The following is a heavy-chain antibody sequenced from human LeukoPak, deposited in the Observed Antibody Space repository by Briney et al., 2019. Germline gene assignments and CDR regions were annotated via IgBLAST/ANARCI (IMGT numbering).Heavy chain of an antibody. CDR1: GYTLTELS. CDR3: ATWRWLQKGLDY. D-gene: IGHD5-24*01. V-gene: IGHV1-24*01. Sequence: ASVKVSCKVSGYTLTELSMHWVRQAPGKGLEWMGGFDPEDGETIYAQKFQGRVTMTEDTSTDTAYMELSSLRSEDTAVYYCATWRWLQKGLDYWGQGTLVTASS. CDR2: FDPEDGET. J-gene: IGHJ4*02.